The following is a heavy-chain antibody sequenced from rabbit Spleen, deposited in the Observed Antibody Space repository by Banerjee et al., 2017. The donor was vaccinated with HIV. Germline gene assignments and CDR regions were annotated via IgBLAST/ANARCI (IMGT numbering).Heavy chain of an antibody. CDR1: GFSFSSSYY. D-gene: IGHD6-1*01. V-gene: IGHV1S45*01. CDR2: IYTGSSGST. CDR3: ARDQGYSYNFATGDFDL. J-gene: IGHJ4*01. Sequence: QEQLTETGGGLVQPEGSLTLTCTASGFSFSSSYYMCWVRQAPGKGLEWIACIYTGSSGSTYYASWAKGRFTISKTSSTTVTLQMTSLTAADTAIYFCARDQGYSYNFATGDFDLWGQGTLVTVS.